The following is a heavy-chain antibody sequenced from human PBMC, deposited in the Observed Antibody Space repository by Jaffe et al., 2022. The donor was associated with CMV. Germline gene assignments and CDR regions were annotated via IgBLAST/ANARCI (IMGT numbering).Heavy chain of an antibody. V-gene: IGHV3-21*01. Sequence: EVQLVESGGGLVKPGGSLRLSCAASGFTFSSYSMNWVRQAPGKGLEWVSSISSSSSYIYYADSVKGRFTISRDNAKNSLYLQMNSLRAEDTAVYYCARDPSLSGSPSQFDYWGQGTLVTVSS. CDR3: ARDPSLSGSPSQFDY. CDR1: GFTFSSYS. D-gene: IGHD1-26*01. CDR2: ISSSSSYI. J-gene: IGHJ4*02.